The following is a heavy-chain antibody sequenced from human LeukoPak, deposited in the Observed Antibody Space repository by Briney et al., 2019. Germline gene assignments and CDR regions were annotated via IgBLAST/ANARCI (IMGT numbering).Heavy chain of an antibody. D-gene: IGHD5-24*01. CDR2: MNPNSGNT. Sequence: ASVKVSCKASGGTFSSYAINWVRQATGQGLEWMGWMNPNSGNTGYAQKFQGRVTMTRNTSISTAYMELSSLRSEDTAVYYCAAVRWTNWFDPWGQGTLVTVSS. CDR1: GGTFSSYA. J-gene: IGHJ5*02. CDR3: AAVRWTNWFDP. V-gene: IGHV1-8*02.